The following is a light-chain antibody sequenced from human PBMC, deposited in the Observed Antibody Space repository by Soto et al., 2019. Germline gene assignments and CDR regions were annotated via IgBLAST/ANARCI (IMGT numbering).Light chain of an antibody. CDR1: QSVSNY. CDR2: EAS. Sequence: EIVLTQSPATLSLSPGERATLSCTASQSVSNYLAWYQQKPGQAPRLLIYEASNRASGIPARFSGSGSGTDFILTISSLEPEDFAGYYCQQRSYWLSFGGGTKVDIK. CDR3: QQRSYWLS. J-gene: IGKJ4*01. V-gene: IGKV3-11*01.